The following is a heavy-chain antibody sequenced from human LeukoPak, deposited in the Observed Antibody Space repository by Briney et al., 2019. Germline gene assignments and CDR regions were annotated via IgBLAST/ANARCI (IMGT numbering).Heavy chain of an antibody. D-gene: IGHD3-22*01. CDR3: ATVGGFYYHYFDS. CDR1: GGSINRNSFY. J-gene: IGHJ4*02. V-gene: IGHV4-39*01. Sequence: SETLSLTCTVSGGSINRNSFYWGWIRQPPGKGLEWVGNVYSSGSTHYNPSLKSRVTISVDTSKNQFSLKLSPVTAADTAVYYCATVGGFYYHYFDSWGQGALVTVSS. CDR2: VYSSGST.